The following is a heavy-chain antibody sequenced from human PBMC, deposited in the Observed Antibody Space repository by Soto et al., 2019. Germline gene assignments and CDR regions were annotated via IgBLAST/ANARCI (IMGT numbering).Heavy chain of an antibody. V-gene: IGHV1-18*01. Sequence: QVQLVQSGAEVKKPGASVKVSCKASGYTFTTHGISWVRQVPGQGLEWMGWVRGDNGHTNYAQSRQGRVNMTTDTSTNTAYMERRSLRSDDTAVYYCARDLGYCRSGTCYGEGFDPWGEGTLVTVSS. CDR2: VRGDNGHT. J-gene: IGHJ5*02. CDR1: GYTFTTHG. D-gene: IGHD2-15*01. CDR3: ARDLGYCRSGTCYGEGFDP.